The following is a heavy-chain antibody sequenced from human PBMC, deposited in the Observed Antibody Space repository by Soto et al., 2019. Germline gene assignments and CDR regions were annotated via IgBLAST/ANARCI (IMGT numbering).Heavy chain of an antibody. CDR1: GFTFTSYD. V-gene: IGHV3-30*18. D-gene: IGHD3-3*01. CDR3: AKILGLVIVD. Sequence: QVQLVESGGGVVQPGRSLRISCAASGFTFTSYDIYWVRQAPGKGLEWVAVTSYDGRSSYYTDSVKGRFTISRDNSKNTLYLPITSLRAEDTAMYSSAKILGLVIVDWGQGTLLSVSS. CDR2: TSYDGRSS. J-gene: IGHJ4*02.